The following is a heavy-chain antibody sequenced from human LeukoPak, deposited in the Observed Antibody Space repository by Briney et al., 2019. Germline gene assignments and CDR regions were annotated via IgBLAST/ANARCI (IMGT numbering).Heavy chain of an antibody. CDR3: AKSGYNRFDY. J-gene: IGHJ4*02. CDR1: GFTFSTYA. Sequence: AGGSLRLSCAASGFTFSTYAMHWVRQAPGKGLEYVSAISSSGGSTFYANSVKGRFTISRDNLKNTLYLQMNSLRAEDTAEYYCAKSGYNRFDYWGQGTLVTVSS. V-gene: IGHV3-64*01. CDR2: ISSSGGST. D-gene: IGHD5-24*01.